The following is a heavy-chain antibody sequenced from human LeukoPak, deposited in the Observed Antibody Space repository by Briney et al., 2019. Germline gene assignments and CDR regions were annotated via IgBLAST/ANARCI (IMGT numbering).Heavy chain of an antibody. D-gene: IGHD3-22*01. V-gene: IGHV1-2*02. J-gene: IGHJ5*02. CDR3: ARDYYGSSGYSSYWFDP. CDR2: INPNSGGT. Sequence: ASVKVSCKASGYTFTGYYMHWVRQAPGQGLEWMGWINPNSGGTNYAQKFQGRVTMTRDTSISTAYVELSRLRSDDTAVYYCARDYYGSSGYSSYWFDPWGQGTLVTVSS. CDR1: GYTFTGYY.